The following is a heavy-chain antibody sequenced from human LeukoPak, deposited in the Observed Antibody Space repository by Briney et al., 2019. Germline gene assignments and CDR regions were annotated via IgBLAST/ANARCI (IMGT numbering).Heavy chain of an antibody. CDR2: IDPSGGST. D-gene: IGHD5-18*01. V-gene: IGHV1-46*01. Sequence: ASVKVSCKASGYTFTNYYMHWVRQAPGQGLEWMGIIDPSGGSTTYAQKFQGRVTMARDTSTSTVYMELTSLRSEDTAMYYCARDWGIQQWPPSYFDYWGQGTLVTVSS. CDR1: GYTFTNYY. J-gene: IGHJ4*02. CDR3: ARDWGIQQWPPSYFDY.